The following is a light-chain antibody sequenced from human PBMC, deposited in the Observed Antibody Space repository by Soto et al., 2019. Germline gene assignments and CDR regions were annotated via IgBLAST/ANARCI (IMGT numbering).Light chain of an antibody. V-gene: IGKV3-20*01. CDR1: QSVSSSY. CDR2: DAS. CDR3: QQYGRSPTT. J-gene: IGKJ5*01. Sequence: DIVLTQSPGTLSLSPGERATLSCRASQSVSSSYLAWYQQKPGQAPRLLIYDASSRAPGIPDRFSGSGSGTAFTLTISRLEPEDFAVYYCQQYGRSPTTFGQGTRLEIK.